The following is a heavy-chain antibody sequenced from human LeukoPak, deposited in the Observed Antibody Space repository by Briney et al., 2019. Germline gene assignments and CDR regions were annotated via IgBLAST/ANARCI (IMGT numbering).Heavy chain of an antibody. J-gene: IGHJ1*01. CDR1: GFTFSSYG. CDR2: ISYDGSNK. CDR3: AKDTMVYAKSGEYFQH. Sequence: GRSLRLSCAASGFTFSSYGMHWVRQAPGKGLEWVAVISYDGSNKYYADSVKGRFTISRDNSKNTLYLQMNSLRAEDTAVYYCAKDTMVYAKSGEYFQHWGQGTLVTVSS. D-gene: IGHD2-8*01. V-gene: IGHV3-30*18.